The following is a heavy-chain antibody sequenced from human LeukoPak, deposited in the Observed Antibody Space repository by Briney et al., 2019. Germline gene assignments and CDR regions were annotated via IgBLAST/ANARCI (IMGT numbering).Heavy chain of an antibody. Sequence: SETLSLTCAVYGGSFSGYYWSWIRQPPGKGLEWIGEINHSGSTNYNPSLKSRVTISVDTSKNQFSLKLSSVTAADTAVYYCARGPEESGDFDYWGEGTLVTVSS. CDR2: INHSGST. V-gene: IGHV4-34*01. D-gene: IGHD2-8*02. CDR3: ARGPEESGDFDY. J-gene: IGHJ4*02. CDR1: GGSFSGYY.